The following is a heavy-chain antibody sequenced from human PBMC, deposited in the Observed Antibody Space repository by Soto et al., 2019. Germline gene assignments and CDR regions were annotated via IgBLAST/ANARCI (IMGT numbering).Heavy chain of an antibody. J-gene: IGHJ4*02. CDR2: TSYDGSNN. D-gene: IGHD3-16*01. V-gene: IGHV3-33*05. CDR1: GFTFRRYV. CDR3: ARWGTTGGLDV. Sequence: QVQLVESGGGVVQPGTSLRLSCVGSGFTFRRYVIHWVRQAPGKGLEWVALTSYDGSNNFYGDSVKGRFTISRDNSRNTVELQMDSLRLDDTALYYCARWGTTGGLDVWGQGTLVSVSS.